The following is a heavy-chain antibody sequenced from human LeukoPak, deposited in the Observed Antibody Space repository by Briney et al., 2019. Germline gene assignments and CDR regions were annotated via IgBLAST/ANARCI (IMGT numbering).Heavy chain of an antibody. V-gene: IGHV4-61*02. J-gene: IGHJ5*02. CDR3: ARGITIFGVVTHNWFDP. Sequence: SETLSLTCTVSGGSISSGSYYWSWIRQPAGKGLEWIGRIYTSGSTNYNPSLKSRVTISVDTSKNQFSLKLSSVTAADTAVYYCARGITIFGVVTHNWFDPWGQGTLVTVSS. D-gene: IGHD3-3*01. CDR1: GGSISSGSYY. CDR2: IYTSGST.